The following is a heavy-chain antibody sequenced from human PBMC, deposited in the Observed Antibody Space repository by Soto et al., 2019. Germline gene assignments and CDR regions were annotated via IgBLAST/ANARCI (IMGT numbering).Heavy chain of an antibody. D-gene: IGHD2-8*02. CDR1: GASIGSGGW. CDR3: ARHEGWTGPDQ. J-gene: IGHJ5*02. Sequence: QVHLQESGPGLVKPSETLSLTCAVSGASIGSGGWWSWVRQPPGKGLEWIAEIFHDGNTNYSPSLKSRVTISVDKSPNHFSLNVYSVTAADTAVYYCARHEGWTGPDQWGQGTLVTVSS. CDR2: IFHDGNT. V-gene: IGHV4-4*02.